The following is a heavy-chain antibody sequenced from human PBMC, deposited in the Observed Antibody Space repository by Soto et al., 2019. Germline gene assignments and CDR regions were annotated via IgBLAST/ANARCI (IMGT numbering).Heavy chain of an antibody. Sequence: PGGSLRLSCAASGFSFSNNGMHWVRQAPGKGLEWVAVISYDGNNKYYADSVKGRFTISRDNSKNTVYLEMSNLRAEDTAMYYCAKGGSGNYLTYYYYYGMDVWGQGTTVTVSS. CDR3: AKGGSGNYLTYYYYYGMDV. CDR2: ISYDGNNK. D-gene: IGHD3-22*01. J-gene: IGHJ6*02. V-gene: IGHV3-30*18. CDR1: GFSFSNNG.